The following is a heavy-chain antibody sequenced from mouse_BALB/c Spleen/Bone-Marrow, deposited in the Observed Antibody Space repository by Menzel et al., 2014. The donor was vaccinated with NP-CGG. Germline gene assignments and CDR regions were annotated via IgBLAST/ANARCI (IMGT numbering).Heavy chain of an antibody. CDR1: GFDFSTFW. CDR3: ARLHYYGYGAY. CDR2: INPDRSTI. J-gene: IGHJ3*01. D-gene: IGHD1-2*01. V-gene: IGHV4-1*02. Sequence: DVHLVESGGGLMQPGGSLKLSCAASGFDFSTFWMNWVRQAPGKGLEWIGEINPDRSTINYAPSLKDKFIISRDNAKNTLYLLMSRVRSEDTALYYCARLHYYGYGAYWGQGTLVTVSA.